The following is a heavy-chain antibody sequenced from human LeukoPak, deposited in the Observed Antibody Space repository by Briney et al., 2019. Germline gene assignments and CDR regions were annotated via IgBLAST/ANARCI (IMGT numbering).Heavy chain of an antibody. V-gene: IGHV1-69-2*01. J-gene: IGHJ4*02. CDR3: ATDPSRERNGNSVDY. D-gene: IGHD4-23*01. CDR2: VDPEDGET. Sequence: GASVKVSCKASGYTFTDYYMHWVQQAPGKGLEWMGRVDPEDGETIYAKKFQGRVTITADTSTDTAYMELSSLRSEDTAVYYCATDPSRERNGNSVDYWGQGTLVTVSS. CDR1: GYTFTDYY.